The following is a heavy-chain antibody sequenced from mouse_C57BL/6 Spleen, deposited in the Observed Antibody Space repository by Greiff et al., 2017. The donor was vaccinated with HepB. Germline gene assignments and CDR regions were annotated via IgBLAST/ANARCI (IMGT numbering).Heavy chain of an antibody. J-gene: IGHJ4*01. V-gene: IGHV1-55*01. CDR3: ARGITAVVGYYYAMDY. D-gene: IGHD1-1*01. Sequence: QVQLQQPGAELVQPGASVKMSCKASGYTFTSYWITWVKQRPGQGLEWIGDIYTGSGSTNYNEKFQSKATLTVDTSTSTAYLQLSILTAGDSEVYYCARGITAVVGYYYAMDYWGQGPSVTVS. CDR1: GYTFTSYW. CDR2: IYTGSGST.